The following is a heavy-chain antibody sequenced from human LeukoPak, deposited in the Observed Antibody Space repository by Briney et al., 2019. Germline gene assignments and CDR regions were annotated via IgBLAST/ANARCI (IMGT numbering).Heavy chain of an antibody. D-gene: IGHD1-14*01. Sequence: SETLSLTCTVSGGSISSSSYYWGWIRQPPGKGLEWIGSIYYSGSTYDNPALKSRVTISVDTSKNQFSLKLSSVTAADTAVYYCARPSNPKEYYFDYWGQGTLVTVSS. CDR1: GGSISSSSYY. V-gene: IGHV4-39*01. CDR3: ARPSNPKEYYFDY. J-gene: IGHJ4*02. CDR2: IYYSGST.